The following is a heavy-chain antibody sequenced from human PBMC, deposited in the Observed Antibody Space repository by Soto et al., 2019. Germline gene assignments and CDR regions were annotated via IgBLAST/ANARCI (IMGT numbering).Heavy chain of an antibody. CDR3: ARSRDGYSFYFYYGVDG. CDR1: GFTFTSYG. D-gene: IGHD4-4*01. J-gene: IGHJ6*02. Sequence: GGSLRLSCAASGFTFTSYGMHWVRQAPGKGLEWMALILHDGSAEYYADSVKGRFTISRDNSKNTLYLQMNSLRAEDTAVYYCARSRDGYSFYFYYGVDGWGQGTTVTVSS. CDR2: ILHDGSAE. V-gene: IGHV3-30*03.